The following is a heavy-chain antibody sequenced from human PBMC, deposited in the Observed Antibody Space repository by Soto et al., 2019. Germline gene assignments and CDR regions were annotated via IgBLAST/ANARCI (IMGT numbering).Heavy chain of an antibody. V-gene: IGHV3-30-3*01. D-gene: IGHD5-12*01. J-gene: IGHJ4*02. CDR3: ARGRDGYNPSFDY. Sequence: QVQLVESGGGVVQPGRSLRLSCADSGFSFSSYAMHWVRQAPGKGLEWVAVISYDGSNEYYADSVKGRFTISRDNSKNTLYLQINSLRPEDTAVYYCARGRDGYNPSFDYGGQGTLVTVSS. CDR2: ISYDGSNE. CDR1: GFSFSSYA.